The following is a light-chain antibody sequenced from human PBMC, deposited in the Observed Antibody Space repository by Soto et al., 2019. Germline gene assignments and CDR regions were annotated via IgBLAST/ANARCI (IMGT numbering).Light chain of an antibody. CDR1: QTVRNNY. CDR3: QQFSSYPLT. V-gene: IGKV3-20*01. J-gene: IGKJ4*01. CDR2: DAS. Sequence: EFVLTQSPGTLSLSPGERATLPCRASQTVRNNYLAWYQQKPGQAPRLLIYDASSRATGIPDRFSGGGSGTDFTRTISRLEPEDFAVYYCQQFSSYPLTFGGGTKVDIK.